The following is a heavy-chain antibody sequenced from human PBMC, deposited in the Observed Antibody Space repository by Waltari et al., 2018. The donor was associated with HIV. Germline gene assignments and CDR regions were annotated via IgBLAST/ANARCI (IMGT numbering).Heavy chain of an antibody. D-gene: IGHD6-19*01. CDR2: INHSGST. CDR3: ATPARYSSGWYGRAFDY. J-gene: IGHJ4*02. V-gene: IGHV4-34*01. CDR1: SGSFSGYY. Sequence: QVQLQQWGAGLLKPSETLSLTCAVYSGSFSGYYWSWIRQPPGKGLEWIGEINHSGSTNYNPSLKSRVTISVDTSKNQFSLKLSSVTAADTAVYYCATPARYSSGWYGRAFDYWGQGTLVTVSS.